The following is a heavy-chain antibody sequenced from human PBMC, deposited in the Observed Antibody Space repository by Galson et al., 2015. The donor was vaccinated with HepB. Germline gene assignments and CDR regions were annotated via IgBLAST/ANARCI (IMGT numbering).Heavy chain of an antibody. CDR3: ARGYDSSGYYYFDY. V-gene: IGHV3-30*04. D-gene: IGHD3-22*01. J-gene: IGHJ4*02. CDR1: GFTFSSYA. CDR2: ISYDESNK. Sequence: LRLSCAASGFTFSSYAMHWVRRAPGKGLEWVAVISYDESNKYYADSVKGRFTISRDNSKNTLYLQMNSLRAEDTAVYYCARGYDSSGYYYFDYWGQGTLVTVSS.